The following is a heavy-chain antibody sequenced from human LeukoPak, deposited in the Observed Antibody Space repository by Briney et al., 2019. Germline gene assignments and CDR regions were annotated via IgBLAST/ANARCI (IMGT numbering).Heavy chain of an antibody. CDR2: IRYDGSNK. Sequence: GGSLRLSCAASGFTFNSYGMHWVRQAPGKGLEWVAFIRYDGSNKYYADSVKGRFTISRDNSKNTLYLQMNSLRAEDTAVYYCASQPGIAYWFDPWGQGTLVTVSS. CDR3: ASQPGIAYWFDP. D-gene: IGHD1-26*01. CDR1: GFTFNSYG. J-gene: IGHJ5*02. V-gene: IGHV3-30*02.